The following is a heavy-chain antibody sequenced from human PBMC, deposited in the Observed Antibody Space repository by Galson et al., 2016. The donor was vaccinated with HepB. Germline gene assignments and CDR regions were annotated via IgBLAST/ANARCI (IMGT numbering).Heavy chain of an antibody. D-gene: IGHD6-6*01. Sequence: SLRLSCAASGFTFGVYGMHWVRQAPGKGLEWVAGIWLDGSNKYYADSVKGRFTISRENSKNTLYLQMNSLRAEDTAVYYCAREELIAAPTIDYWGQGTLVTVSS. CDR1: GFTFGVYG. J-gene: IGHJ4*02. CDR2: IWLDGSNK. V-gene: IGHV3-33*01. CDR3: AREELIAAPTIDY.